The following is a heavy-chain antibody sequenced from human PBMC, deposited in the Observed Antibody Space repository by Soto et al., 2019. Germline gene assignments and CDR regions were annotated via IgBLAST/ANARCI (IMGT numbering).Heavy chain of an antibody. V-gene: IGHV3-15*01. CDR2: IKSKTDGGTT. J-gene: IGHJ6*02. CDR3: TAGIAARRGVDYYYYGMDV. Sequence: GGSLRLSCAASGFTFSSYAMSWVRQAPGKGLEWVGRIKSKTDGGTTDYAAPVKGRFTISRDDSKNTLYLQMNSLKTEDTAVYYCTAGIAARRGVDYYYYGMDVWGQGTTVTVSS. D-gene: IGHD6-6*01. CDR1: GFTFSSYA.